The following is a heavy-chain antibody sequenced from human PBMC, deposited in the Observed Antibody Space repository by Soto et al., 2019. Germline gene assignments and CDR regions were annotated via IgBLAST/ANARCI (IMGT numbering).Heavy chain of an antibody. Sequence: ASVKVACNASGYTFTSYYMHWVRQAPGQGLEWMGIINPSGGSTSYAQKFQGRVTMTRDTSTSTVYMELSSLRSEDTAVYYCALGEDIVVVPAAQIDYWGQGTLVTVSS. CDR1: GYTFTSYY. CDR2: INPSGGST. D-gene: IGHD2-2*01. CDR3: ALGEDIVVVPAAQIDY. V-gene: IGHV1-46*03. J-gene: IGHJ4*02.